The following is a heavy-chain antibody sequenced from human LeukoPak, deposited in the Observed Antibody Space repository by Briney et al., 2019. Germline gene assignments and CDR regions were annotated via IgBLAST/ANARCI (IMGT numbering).Heavy chain of an antibody. CDR2: ISGSGGST. D-gene: IGHD3-10*01. CDR1: GFTFSSYA. V-gene: IGHV3-23*01. J-gene: IGHJ3*02. Sequence: GGSLRLSCAASGFTFSSYAMSWVRQAPGKGLEWVSAISGSGGSTYYADSVKGRFTISRDNSKNTLSLQMNSLRAEDTAVYFCAKLGGNYGSGSYQAFDIWGQGTMVTVSS. CDR3: AKLGGNYGSGSYQAFDI.